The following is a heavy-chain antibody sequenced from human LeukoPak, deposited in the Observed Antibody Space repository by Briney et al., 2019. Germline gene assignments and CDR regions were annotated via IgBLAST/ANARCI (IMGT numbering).Heavy chain of an antibody. J-gene: IGHJ5*02. V-gene: IGHV3-23*01. D-gene: IGHD2-8*01. CDR1: GFTFSNYA. Sequence: GGSLRLSCAASGFTFSNYAMSWVRQAPGKGLEWVSAISGSGGSTYYADSVKGRFTISRDNSKNTLYLQVNSLRAEDTAVYYCAKDSNGARFDPWGQGTLVTVSS. CDR3: AKDSNGARFDP. CDR2: ISGSGGST.